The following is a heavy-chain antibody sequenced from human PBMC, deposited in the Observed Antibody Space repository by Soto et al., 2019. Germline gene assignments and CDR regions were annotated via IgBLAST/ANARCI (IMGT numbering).Heavy chain of an antibody. V-gene: IGHV1-58*02. Sequence: SVKVSCKASGFTFTSSAMQWVRQARGQRLEWIGWIVVGSGNTNYAQKFQERVTITRDMSTSTAYMELSSLRSEDTAVYYCAALEVASLFMDVWGQGTTVTVSS. CDR1: GFTFTSSA. CDR2: IVVGSGNT. J-gene: IGHJ6*02. CDR3: AALEVASLFMDV.